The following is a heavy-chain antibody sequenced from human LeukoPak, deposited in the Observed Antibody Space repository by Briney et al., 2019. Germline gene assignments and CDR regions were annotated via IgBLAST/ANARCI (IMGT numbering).Heavy chain of an antibody. CDR3: ARDTYYYGSAPFDY. CDR2: ISAYNGNT. J-gene: IGHJ4*02. CDR1: GYTFTSYG. D-gene: IGHD3-10*01. Sequence: ASVKVSCKASGYTFTSYGISWVRQAPGQGLEWMGWISAYNGNTNYAQKLQGRVTMTTDTSTSTAYMELRSLRSDDTAVYYCARDTYYYGSAPFDYWGQGTLVTVSP. V-gene: IGHV1-18*01.